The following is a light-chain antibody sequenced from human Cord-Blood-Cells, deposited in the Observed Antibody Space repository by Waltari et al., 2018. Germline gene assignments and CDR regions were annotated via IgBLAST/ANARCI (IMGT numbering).Light chain of an antibody. Sequence: DIQMTQSPSSLSASVGDRVTITCRASQSISSYLNWYQQKPGKAPKLLIYAASSLQSGVPSRFSGSGSGTDFTLTISSLQTEDFATYYWQQSYSTPFPFGPGTKVDIK. V-gene: IGKV1-39*01. CDR2: AAS. CDR1: QSISSY. J-gene: IGKJ3*01. CDR3: QQSYSTPFP.